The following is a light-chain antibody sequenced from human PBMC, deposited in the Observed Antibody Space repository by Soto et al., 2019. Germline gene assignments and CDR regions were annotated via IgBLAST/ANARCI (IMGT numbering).Light chain of an antibody. CDR1: QSVSSSY. V-gene: IGKV3-20*01. CDR3: QQYGSSLI. CDR2: GTS. Sequence: EIVLTQSPGTLSLSPGERATLSCRASQSVSSSYLAWYQQKPGQAPRLLIYGTSTRATGIPDRFSGSGWGTDFTLTISRLEPEDFAMYYCQQYGSSLIFGGGTKVDIK. J-gene: IGKJ4*01.